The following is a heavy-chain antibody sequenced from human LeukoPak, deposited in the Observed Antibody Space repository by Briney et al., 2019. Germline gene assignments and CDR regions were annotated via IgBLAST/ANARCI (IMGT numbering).Heavy chain of an antibody. J-gene: IGHJ5*02. D-gene: IGHD1-26*01. V-gene: IGHV4-4*07. CDR2: IYASGST. Sequence: KPSETLSLTCTVSDGSISTNYWSWIRQPAGKGLEWIGRIYASGSTNYKPSLKSRVTMSVDTSKNQFSLKLSSVIAADTAVYYCARETHSGRYSLDNWFDPWGQGTLVTVSS. CDR1: DGSISTNY. CDR3: ARETHSGRYSLDNWFDP.